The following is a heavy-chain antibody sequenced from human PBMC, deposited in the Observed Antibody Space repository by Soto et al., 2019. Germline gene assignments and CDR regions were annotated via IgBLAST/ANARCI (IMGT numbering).Heavy chain of an antibody. Sequence: QVQLVESGGGVVQPGRSLRLSCAASGFTFSSYGMHWVRQAPGKGLEWVAVISYDGSNKYYADSVKGRFTISRDNSKNTLYLQMNSLRAEDTAAYYCAKDLDLITMVRGVIDYWGQGTLVTVSS. CDR3: AKDLDLITMVRGVIDY. D-gene: IGHD3-10*01. J-gene: IGHJ4*02. CDR2: ISYDGSNK. CDR1: GFTFSSYG. V-gene: IGHV3-30*18.